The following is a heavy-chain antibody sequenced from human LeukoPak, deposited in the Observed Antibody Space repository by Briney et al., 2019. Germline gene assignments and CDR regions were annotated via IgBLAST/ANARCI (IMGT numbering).Heavy chain of an antibody. D-gene: IGHD2-15*01. CDR3: ARDCSGGRCSSGRAFDI. CDR1: GYTLTSYG. J-gene: IGHJ3*02. Sequence: ASVKVSCKASGYTLTSYGISWVRQAPGQGLEWMGWISAYNGNTNYAQKLQGRVTMTTDASTSTAYMELRSLRSDDTAVYYCARDCSGGRCSSGRAFDIWGQGTMVTVSS. V-gene: IGHV1-18*01. CDR2: ISAYNGNT.